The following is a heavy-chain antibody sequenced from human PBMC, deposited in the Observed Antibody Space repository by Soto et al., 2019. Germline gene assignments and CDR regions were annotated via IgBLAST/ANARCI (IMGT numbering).Heavy chain of an antibody. CDR2: IWYDGSKK. Sequence: GGSLRLSCAGSGFTFSSHAMHWVRQAPGKGLEWVAVIWYDGSKKYYADSVKGRFTVARDDSKNTLSLQMNSLRVEDTAVYYCARDPGYSGFDFDYWGQGTLVAVSS. CDR1: GFTFSSHA. CDR3: ARDPGYSGFDFDY. J-gene: IGHJ4*02. D-gene: IGHD5-12*01. V-gene: IGHV3-33*01.